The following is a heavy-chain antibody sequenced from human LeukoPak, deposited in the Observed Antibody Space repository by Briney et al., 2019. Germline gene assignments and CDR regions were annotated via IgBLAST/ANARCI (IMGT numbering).Heavy chain of an antibody. CDR1: GDSSSSHSYF. Sequence: SEALSLTCTVSGDSSSSHSYFWGWIRQPPGKGLEWIGNIHHIGSTYYNPSLKSRVAISVDTSTNQFSLKLSSVTAADTAVYYCARTPPYNGGWRATFDLWGQGTLVTVSS. V-gene: IGHV4-39*01. CDR3: ARTPPYNGGWRATFDL. J-gene: IGHJ4*02. CDR2: IHHIGST. D-gene: IGHD6-19*01.